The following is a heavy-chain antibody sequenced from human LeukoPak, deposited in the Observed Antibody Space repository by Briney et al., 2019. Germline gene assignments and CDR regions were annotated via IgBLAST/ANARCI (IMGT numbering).Heavy chain of an antibody. D-gene: IGHD2-15*01. CDR2: ISGSGGST. CDR3: AKGDSGYDPPYCSGGSCYDY. Sequence: PWGSLRLSCAASGFTFSSYAMSWVRQAPGKGLEWVSAISGSGGSTYYADSVKGRFTISRDNSKNTLYLQMNSLRAEDTAVYYCAKGDSGYDPPYCSGGSCYDYWGQGTLVTVSS. V-gene: IGHV3-23*01. J-gene: IGHJ4*02. CDR1: GFTFSSYA.